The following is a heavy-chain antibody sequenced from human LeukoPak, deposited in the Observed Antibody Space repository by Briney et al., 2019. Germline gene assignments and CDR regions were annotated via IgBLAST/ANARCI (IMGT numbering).Heavy chain of an antibody. V-gene: IGHV4-59*01. J-gene: IGHJ3*02. D-gene: IGHD3-22*01. CDR1: GGSISSYY. CDR3: ARVYDSSGYYSEHDAFDI. CDR2: ISYSGST. Sequence: SETLSLTCTVSGGSISSYYWSWIRQPPGKGLEWIGYISYSGSTNYNPSLKSRVTISVDTSKNQFSLKLSSVTAADTAVYYCARVYDSSGYYSEHDAFDIRGQGTMVTVSS.